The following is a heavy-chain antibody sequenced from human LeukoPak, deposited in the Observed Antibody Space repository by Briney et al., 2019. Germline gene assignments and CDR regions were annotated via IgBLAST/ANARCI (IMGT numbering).Heavy chain of an antibody. D-gene: IGHD6-13*01. Sequence: ASVKVSCKASGYTFTSYDINWVRQATGQGLEWMGWMNPNSGNTNYAQKVQGRVTMTADTSTSTSYMELRSLRSDDTAVYYCAREHSSSWDQFWGQGTLVTVSS. CDR1: GYTFTSYD. CDR3: AREHSSSWDQF. V-gene: IGHV1-8*01. CDR2: MNPNSGNT. J-gene: IGHJ4*02.